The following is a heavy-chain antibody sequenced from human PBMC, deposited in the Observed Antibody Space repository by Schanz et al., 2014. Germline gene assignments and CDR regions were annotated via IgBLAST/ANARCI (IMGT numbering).Heavy chain of an antibody. J-gene: IGHJ4*02. D-gene: IGHD4-17*01. Sequence: EVQLVESGGGLIQRGESLRLSCSASGFSFSSYSMNWVRQAPGKGLEWLSYIDGKSTTVYYADSVKGRFTVSRDRFQNTLYLRMSSLRAEDTAVYYCARPRFDYGEVDYWGQGTLVTVSS. V-gene: IGHV3-48*01. CDR1: GFSFSSYS. CDR2: IDGKSTTV. CDR3: ARPRFDYGEVDY.